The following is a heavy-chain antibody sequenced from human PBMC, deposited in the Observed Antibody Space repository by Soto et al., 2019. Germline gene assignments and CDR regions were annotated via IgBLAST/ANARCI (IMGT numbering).Heavy chain of an antibody. D-gene: IGHD3-10*01. CDR3: AREDYYGSGSYFPGDY. Sequence: GESLKISCAASGFTVSSNYMSWVRQAPGKGLEWVSVIYSGGSTFYADSVKGRFTISRDNSKNTLYLQMNSLRAEDTAVYYCAREDYYGSGSYFPGDYWGQGTLVTVSS. CDR2: IYSGGST. J-gene: IGHJ4*02. V-gene: IGHV3-66*01. CDR1: GFTVSSNY.